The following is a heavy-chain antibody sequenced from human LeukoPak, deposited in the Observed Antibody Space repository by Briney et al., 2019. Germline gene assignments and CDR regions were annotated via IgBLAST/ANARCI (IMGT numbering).Heavy chain of an antibody. CDR2: VNHSGDT. D-gene: IGHD2-8*01. Sequence: SETLSLTCAVYGGSFSGYYWTWIRQPPGKGLEWIGEVNHSGDTNYNPPLKSRVTISVDTSKNQFSLKLSSVTAADTAVYYCARGILNCTNGVCYRWWFDPWGQGTRVTVSS. CDR3: ARGILNCTNGVCYRWWFDP. CDR1: GGSFSGYY. V-gene: IGHV4-34*01. J-gene: IGHJ5*02.